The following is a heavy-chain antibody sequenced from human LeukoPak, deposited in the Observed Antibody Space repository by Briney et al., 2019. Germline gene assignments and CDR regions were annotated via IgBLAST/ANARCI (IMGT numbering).Heavy chain of an antibody. CDR3: ARDAESPYDY. Sequence: SETLSLTCTASGGSISSSRYYWGWIRQPPGKGLEWIGSIYYSGSTNYNPSLKSRVTISVDTSKNQFSLKLSSVTAADTAVYYCARDAESPYDYWGQGMLVTVSS. CDR1: GGSISSSRYY. D-gene: IGHD3-10*01. J-gene: IGHJ4*02. CDR2: IYYSGST. V-gene: IGHV4-39*07.